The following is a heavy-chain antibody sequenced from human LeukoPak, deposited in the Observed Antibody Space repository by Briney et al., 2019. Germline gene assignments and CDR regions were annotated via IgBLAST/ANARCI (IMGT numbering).Heavy chain of an antibody. CDR3: AKTTKFFMVRGAGVFDY. CDR1: GFTFSSYG. D-gene: IGHD3-10*01. V-gene: IGHV3-30*18. J-gene: IGHJ4*02. Sequence: PGGSLRLSCAASGFTFSSYGMHWVRQAPGKGLEWVAVISYDGSNKYYADSVKGRFTISRDNSKNTLYLQMNSLRAEDTAVYYCAKTTKFFMVRGAGVFDYWGQGTLVTVSS. CDR2: ISYDGSNK.